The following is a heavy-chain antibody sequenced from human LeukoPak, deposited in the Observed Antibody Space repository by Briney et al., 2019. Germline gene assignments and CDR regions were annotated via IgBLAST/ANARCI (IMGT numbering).Heavy chain of an antibody. D-gene: IGHD1-26*01. J-gene: IGHJ6*03. V-gene: IGHV3-74*01. CDR1: GFIFSSYW. Sequence: GGSLRLSCAASGFIFSSYWMHWVRHAPGKGLAWVSRINTDGSSTSYADSVKGRFTISRDNAKNTLYLQMNSLRTEDTAVYYCARDPYSGSYGDYYYYYMDVWGTGTTVTISS. CDR2: INTDGSST. CDR3: ARDPYSGSYGDYYYYYMDV.